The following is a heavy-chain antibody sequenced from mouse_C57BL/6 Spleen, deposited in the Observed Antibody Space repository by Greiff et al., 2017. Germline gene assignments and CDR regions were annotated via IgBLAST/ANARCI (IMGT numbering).Heavy chain of an antibody. CDR3: TRSDPWCFDV. Sequence: VQLQQSGAELVRPGASVTLSCKASGYTFTDYEMHWVKQTPVPGLEWIGAIDPETGGTAYNQKFKGKAILTADKSSSTAYMELRSLTSEDSAVYYCTRSDPWCFDVGGTGTTVTVSS. CDR2: IDPETGGT. CDR1: GYTFTDYE. V-gene: IGHV1-15*01. J-gene: IGHJ1*03.